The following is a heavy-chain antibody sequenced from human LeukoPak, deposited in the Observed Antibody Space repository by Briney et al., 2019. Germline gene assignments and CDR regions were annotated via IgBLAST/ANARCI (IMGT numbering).Heavy chain of an antibody. CDR1: GFTFSSYG. CDR3: ARDDNLGIAVCLDY. V-gene: IGHV3-33*08. D-gene: IGHD6-13*01. Sequence: PGGSLRLSCAASGFTFSSYGMHWVRQAPGKGLEWVAVIWYDGSNKYYADSVKGRFTISRDNSKNTLYLQMNSLRAEDTAVYYCARDDNLGIAVCLDYWGQGTLVTVSS. J-gene: IGHJ4*02. CDR2: IWYDGSNK.